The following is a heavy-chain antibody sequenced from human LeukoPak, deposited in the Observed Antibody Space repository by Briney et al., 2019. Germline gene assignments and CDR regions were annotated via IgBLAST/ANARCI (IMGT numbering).Heavy chain of an antibody. Sequence: QPGGSLRLSCAASGFTFSSYSMNWVRQAPGKGLEWVAVISYDGSNKYYADSVKGRFTISRDNSKNTLYLQMNSLRAEDTAVYYCAKPPDYYDSSGFDYWGQGTLVTVSS. CDR1: GFTFSSYS. J-gene: IGHJ4*02. V-gene: IGHV3-30*18. CDR3: AKPPDYYDSSGFDY. CDR2: ISYDGSNK. D-gene: IGHD3-22*01.